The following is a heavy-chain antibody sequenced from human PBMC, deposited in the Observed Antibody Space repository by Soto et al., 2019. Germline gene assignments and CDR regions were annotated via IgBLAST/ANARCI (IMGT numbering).Heavy chain of an antibody. J-gene: IGHJ5*02. D-gene: IGHD1-7*01. CDR1: GGSISSYY. CDR3: ARITGTRASNWFDP. V-gene: IGHV4-59*01. CDR2: IYYSGST. Sequence: SETLSLTCTVSGGSISSYYWSWIRQPPGKGLEWIGYIYYSGSTNYNPSLKSRVTISVDTSKNQSSLKLSSVTAADTAVYYCARITGTRASNWFDPWGQGTLVTVSS.